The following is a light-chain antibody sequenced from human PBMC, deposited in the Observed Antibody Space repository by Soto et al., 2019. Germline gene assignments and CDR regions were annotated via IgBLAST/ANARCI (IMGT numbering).Light chain of an antibody. CDR3: IAYTNTGARV. CDR2: EVS. Sequence: QSAPTQPASVSGSPGQSITISCTGTSSDIGANKFVSWYQQYPGRAPKLIIYEVSNRPSEVSVRFSGSKSGNTAFLTVSGLRAEDEADYYCIAYTNTGARVFGTGTKLTVL. CDR1: SSDIGANKF. V-gene: IGLV2-14*01. J-gene: IGLJ1*01.